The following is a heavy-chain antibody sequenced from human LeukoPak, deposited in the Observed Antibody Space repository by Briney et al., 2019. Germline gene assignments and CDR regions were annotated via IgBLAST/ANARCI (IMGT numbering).Heavy chain of an antibody. Sequence: ASVKVSCKAYGYTFMSHGISWVRQAPGQGLEWMGWISGSSSNTNYAQRLQGRVTMTTDTSTTTAYMELRSLRSDDTAVYYCARATGTWGHDGFDIWGQGTMVTVSS. CDR3: ARATGTWGHDGFDI. CDR1: GYTFMSHG. J-gene: IGHJ3*02. V-gene: IGHV1-18*01. CDR2: ISGSSSNT. D-gene: IGHD3-16*01.